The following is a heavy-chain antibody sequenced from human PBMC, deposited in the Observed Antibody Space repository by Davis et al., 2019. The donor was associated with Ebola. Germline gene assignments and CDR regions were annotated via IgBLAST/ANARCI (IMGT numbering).Heavy chain of an antibody. CDR2: INPSGGTT. CDR1: GATFISDY. Sequence: AASVKVSCMAFGATFISDYMNWVRQAPGQGLEWMGIINPSGGTTSYAQKFQGRVTMTRDTSTSTVYMELSSLKSEDTAVYYCATSSQTVPPDYWGQGTLVTVSS. J-gene: IGHJ4*02. V-gene: IGHV1-46*01. D-gene: IGHD4-17*01. CDR3: ATSSQTVPPDY.